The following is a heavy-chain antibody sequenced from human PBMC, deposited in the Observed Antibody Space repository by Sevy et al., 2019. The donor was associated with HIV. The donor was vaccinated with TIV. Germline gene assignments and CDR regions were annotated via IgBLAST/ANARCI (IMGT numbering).Heavy chain of an antibody. J-gene: IGHJ5*01. D-gene: IGHD1-1*01. V-gene: IGHV3-33*01. CDR1: GFTFGSFS. CDR3: ARNAARVIVPTAGFDS. CDR2: IWYDGRTE. Sequence: GGSLRLSCVASGFTFGSFSMHWVRQAPGKGLEWVAAIWYDGRTERYADSVQGRFTISRDDSKKTLYLQMNSLRDEDTAIYYCARNAARVIVPTAGFDSWGQGTLVTVSS.